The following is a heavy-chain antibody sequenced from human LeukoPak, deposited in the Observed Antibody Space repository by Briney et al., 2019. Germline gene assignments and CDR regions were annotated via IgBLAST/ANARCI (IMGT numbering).Heavy chain of an antibody. V-gene: IGHV3-23*01. D-gene: IGHD3-9*01. CDR3: ADRILTGYY. J-gene: IGHJ4*02. Sequence: AGGSLRLSCAASGFSFSTYAMHWVRQAPGKGLEWVSTISGSGESTYYADSVKGRFTISRDNSKNTLYLQMNSLRAEDTAVYYCADRILTGYYWGQGTLVTVSS. CDR2: ISGSGEST. CDR1: GFSFSTYA.